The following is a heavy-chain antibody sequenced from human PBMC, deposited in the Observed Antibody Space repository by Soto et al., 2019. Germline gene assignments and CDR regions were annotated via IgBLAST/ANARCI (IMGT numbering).Heavy chain of an antibody. V-gene: IGHV3-11*01. CDR1: GFTFDNYY. Sequence: QVQLVESGGGLVKPGGSLRLSCAASGFTFDNYYMSWIRQAPGKGLEWVSYISSSDGTTYYADSLKGRFTISRDNAKSSLYLQMNSLRAEDTAVYYCAREINYSRYPRVIDYWGQGTLVIVSS. J-gene: IGHJ4*02. CDR3: AREINYSRYPRVIDY. D-gene: IGHD1-7*01. CDR2: ISSSDGTT.